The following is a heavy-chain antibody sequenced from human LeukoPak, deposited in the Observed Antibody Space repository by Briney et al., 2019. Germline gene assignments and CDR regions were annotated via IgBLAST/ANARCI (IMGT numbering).Heavy chain of an antibody. CDR1: GGSISSYY. J-gene: IGHJ4*02. Sequence: PSETLSLTCTVSGGSISSYYWSWIRQPPRKGLEWIGYIYYSGSTNYNPSLKSRVTISVDTSKNQFSLKLSSVTAADTAVYYCATALVGANNYWGQGTLVTVSS. D-gene: IGHD1-26*01. CDR3: ATALVGANNY. V-gene: IGHV4-59*08. CDR2: IYYSGST.